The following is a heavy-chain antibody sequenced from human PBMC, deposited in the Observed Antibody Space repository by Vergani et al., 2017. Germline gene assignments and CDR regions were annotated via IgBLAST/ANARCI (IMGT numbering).Heavy chain of an antibody. Sequence: QVQLVQSGAEVKKPGASVKVSCKASGYTFTGYHMHWVRQAPGQGLEWMGWINPNSGGTNYAQKFQGRVTMTRDTSISTAYMVLSRLRADDTAVYYCARDSSGSYYDAFDIWGQGTMVTVSS. D-gene: IGHD1-26*01. V-gene: IGHV1-2*02. CDR3: ARDSSGSYYDAFDI. CDR2: INPNSGGT. J-gene: IGHJ3*02. CDR1: GYTFTGYH.